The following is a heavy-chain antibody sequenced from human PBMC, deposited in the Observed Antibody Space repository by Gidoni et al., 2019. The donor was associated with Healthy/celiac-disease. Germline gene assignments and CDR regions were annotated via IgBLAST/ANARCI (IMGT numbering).Heavy chain of an antibody. CDR1: GFTFDDYA. V-gene: IGHV3-9*01. D-gene: IGHD3-10*01. CDR3: AKGYYYGSGSYNYFDY. CDR2: ISWNSGSI. Sequence: EVQLVASGGGLVQPGRSLRLSCAASGFTFDDYAMHWVRQAPGQGLEWVSGISWNSGSIGYADSVKGRFTISRDNAKNSLYLQMNSLRAEDTALYYCAKGYYYGSGSYNYFDYWGQGTLVTVSS. J-gene: IGHJ4*02.